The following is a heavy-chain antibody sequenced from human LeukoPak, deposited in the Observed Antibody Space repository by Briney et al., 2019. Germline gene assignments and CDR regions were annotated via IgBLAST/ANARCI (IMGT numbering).Heavy chain of an antibody. Sequence: TGGSLRLSCAVSGFTFSNYAMTWVRQAPGKGLEWVSGISRSGANTYYADSLKGRFTISRDNSKSTLYLQMNSLRAEDTAVYYCAKDSVSVPAAMDYYYYMDVWGKGTTVTVSS. D-gene: IGHD2-2*01. CDR1: GFTFSNYA. V-gene: IGHV3-23*01. J-gene: IGHJ6*03. CDR3: AKDSVSVPAAMDYYYYMDV. CDR2: ISRSGANT.